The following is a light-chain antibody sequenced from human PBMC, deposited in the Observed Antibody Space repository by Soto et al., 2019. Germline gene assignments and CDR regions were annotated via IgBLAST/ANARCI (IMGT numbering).Light chain of an antibody. J-gene: IGKJ2*01. CDR2: DAS. CDR3: QQRSNWPYT. V-gene: IGKV3-11*01. CDR1: QSVSSN. Sequence: EIVLTQSPATLPLSPGERATLSCRASQSVSSNLAWYQQKPVQAPRLVTYDASDRATGIPARFSGSGSGTDFTLTMSSLEPEDFAVYYCQQRSNWPYTFGQRTKLELK.